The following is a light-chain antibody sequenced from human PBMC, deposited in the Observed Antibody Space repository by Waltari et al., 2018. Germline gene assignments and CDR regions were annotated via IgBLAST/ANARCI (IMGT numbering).Light chain of an antibody. CDR1: QSVSSSY. CDR2: GAS. CDR3: QLYGSSPPYT. J-gene: IGKJ2*01. Sequence: EIVLTQSPGTLSLSPGERATLPCRASQSVSSSYLAWYQQKPGQAPRLLIYGASSRATGIPDRFSGSGSGTDFTLTISRLEPEDFAVYYCQLYGSSPPYTFGQGTKLEIK. V-gene: IGKV3-20*01.